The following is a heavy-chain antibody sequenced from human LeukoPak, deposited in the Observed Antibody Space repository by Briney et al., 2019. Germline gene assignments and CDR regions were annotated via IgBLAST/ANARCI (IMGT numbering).Heavy chain of an antibody. Sequence: ASVKVSCKASGYTFTSYYMHWVRQAPGQGLEWMGIINPSGGSTSYAQKFQGRVTMTRDMSTRTVYMELSSLRSEDTPVYYCARLSSHYGDYKVDPWGQGTLVTVSS. CDR2: INPSGGST. CDR3: ARLSSHYGDYKVDP. J-gene: IGHJ5*02. CDR1: GYTFTSYY. D-gene: IGHD4-17*01. V-gene: IGHV1-46*01.